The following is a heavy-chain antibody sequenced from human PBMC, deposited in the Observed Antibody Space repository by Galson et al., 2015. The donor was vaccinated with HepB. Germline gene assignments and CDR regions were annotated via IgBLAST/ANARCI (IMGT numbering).Heavy chain of an antibody. CDR3: AKDYYGSGSNRPY. J-gene: IGHJ4*02. D-gene: IGHD3-10*01. V-gene: IGHV3-23*01. CDR1: GFTFSSYA. CDR2: ISGSGGST. Sequence: SLRLSCAASGFTFSSYAMSWVRQAPGKGLEWVSAISGSGGSTYYADSVKGRFTISRDNSKNTLYLQMNSLRAEDTAVYYCAKDYYGSGSNRPYWGQGTLVTVSS.